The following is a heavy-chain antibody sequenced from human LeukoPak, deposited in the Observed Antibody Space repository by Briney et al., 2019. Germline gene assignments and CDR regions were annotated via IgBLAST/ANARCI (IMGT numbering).Heavy chain of an antibody. D-gene: IGHD6-19*01. J-gene: IGHJ2*01. CDR1: GGSISSYY. CDR3: ARVYSCAWSRLRPNWFFDL. V-gene: IGHV4-59*01. CDR2: IYYSGST. Sequence: PSETLSLTCTVSGGSISSYYWSWIRQPPGKGLEWIGYIYYSGSTNYNPSLKSRVTMSVDTSNNQFSLKLSSMTAADTAVYYCARVYSCAWSRLRPNWFFDLWGRGTLVTVSS.